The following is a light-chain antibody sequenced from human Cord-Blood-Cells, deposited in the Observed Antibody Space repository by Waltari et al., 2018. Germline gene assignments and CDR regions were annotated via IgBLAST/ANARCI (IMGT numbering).Light chain of an antibody. CDR3: QQRSNWPQLT. J-gene: IGKJ4*01. CDR1: QSVSSY. V-gene: IGKV3-11*01. CDR2: DAS. Sequence: EIVLTQSPATLSLSPGEIATLSCRASQSVSSYLAWYQQKPGQAPRLLIYDASNRATGIPARISGSGSGTDFTLTISSLEPEDFAVYYCQQRSNWPQLTFGGGTKVEIK.